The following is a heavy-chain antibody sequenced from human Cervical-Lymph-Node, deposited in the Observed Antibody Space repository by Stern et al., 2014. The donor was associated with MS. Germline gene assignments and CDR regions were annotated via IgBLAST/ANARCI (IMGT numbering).Heavy chain of an antibody. V-gene: IGHV3-30*18. CDR1: GFTFSSYG. D-gene: IGHD2-2*01. CDR3: AKAALYRCSSTSCYFSDY. J-gene: IGHJ4*02. Sequence: VQLVESGGGVVQPGRSLRLSCAASGFTFSSYGMHWVRQAPGKGLEWVAVISYDGSNKYYAGSVKGRFTISRDNSKNTLYLQMNSLRAEDTAVYYCAKAALYRCSSTSCYFSDYWGQGTLVTVSS. CDR2: ISYDGSNK.